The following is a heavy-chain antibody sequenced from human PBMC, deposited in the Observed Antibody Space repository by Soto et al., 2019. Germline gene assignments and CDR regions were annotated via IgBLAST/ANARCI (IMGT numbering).Heavy chain of an antibody. Sequence: GESLKISCKSSGYIFSKYWIGCLRQMPGKGLEWMGISYPGESDTRYSPSFQGQVTISADKSITTAYLQWRSLKASDTAIYYCVVYSSSSGRHFDYWGQGTLVTVSS. CDR1: GYIFSKYW. CDR3: VVYSSSSGRHFDY. D-gene: IGHD6-6*01. J-gene: IGHJ4*02. CDR2: SYPGESDT. V-gene: IGHV5-51*01.